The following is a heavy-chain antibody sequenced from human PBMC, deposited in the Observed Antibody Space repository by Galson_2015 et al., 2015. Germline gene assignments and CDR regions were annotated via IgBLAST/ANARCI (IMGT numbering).Heavy chain of an antibody. CDR3: AKGLLLEY. V-gene: IGHV3-33*06. D-gene: IGHD2-15*01. Sequence: SLRLSCAASGFTFSGLGMNWVRQAPGKGLEWVASIWHDGSNKYYADSVRGRFTISRDNSQNRLFLQMNSLRAEDTAIYYCAKGLLLEYWGQGTLVTVSS. J-gene: IGHJ4*02. CDR1: GFTFSGLG. CDR2: IWHDGSNK.